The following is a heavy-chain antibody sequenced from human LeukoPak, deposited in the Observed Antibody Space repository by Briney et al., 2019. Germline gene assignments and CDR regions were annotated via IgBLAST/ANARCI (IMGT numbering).Heavy chain of an antibody. V-gene: IGHV5-10-1*01. J-gene: IGHJ6*02. CDR3: ARIQRDYFYHGMDV. CDR2: IDPSDSYI. Sequence: GESLRISCKGSGYSFTTYWISWVRQMPGKGLEWMGRIDPSDSYIKYSPSFQGHVTISADKSIDTAYLQWSSLKASDSAMCYCARIQRDYFYHGMDVWGQGTTVTVSS. CDR1: GYSFTTYW. D-gene: IGHD5-18*01.